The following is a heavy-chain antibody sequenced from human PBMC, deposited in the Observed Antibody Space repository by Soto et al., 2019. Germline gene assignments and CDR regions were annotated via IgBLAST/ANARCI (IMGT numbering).Heavy chain of an antibody. CDR2: IYYSGST. CDR3: ARLYGLDAFDI. Sequence: SETLSLTCTVSGGSINSYYWSRIRQPPGKGLEWIGYIYYSGSTNYNPSLKSRVTISVDTSKNQFSLKLSSVTAADTAVYYCARLYGLDAFDIWGQGTMVTVSS. V-gene: IGHV4-59*08. D-gene: IGHD3-16*02. CDR1: GGSINSYY. J-gene: IGHJ3*02.